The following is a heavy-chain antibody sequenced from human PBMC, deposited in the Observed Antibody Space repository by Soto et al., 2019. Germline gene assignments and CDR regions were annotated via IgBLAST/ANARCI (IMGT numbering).Heavy chain of an antibody. Sequence: GGSLRLSCAASGFTFSSYAMHWVRQAPGKGLEYVSAISSNGGTTYYANSVKGRFTISRDNSKNTLYLQMGSLRAEDMAVYYCARAQTAGADNWFDPWGQGTLVTVSS. CDR3: ARAQTAGADNWFDP. V-gene: IGHV3-64*01. CDR2: ISSNGGTT. J-gene: IGHJ5*02. CDR1: GFTFSSYA. D-gene: IGHD3-10*01.